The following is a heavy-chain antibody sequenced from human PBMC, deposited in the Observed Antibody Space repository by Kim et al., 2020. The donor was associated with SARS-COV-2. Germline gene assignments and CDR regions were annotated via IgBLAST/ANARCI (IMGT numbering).Heavy chain of an antibody. D-gene: IGHD3-16*01. V-gene: IGHV1-3*01. CDR3: ARDPGGYFGGYWFDP. J-gene: IGHJ5*02. Sequence: KFQGRVPITRDTSASTAYMELSSLRSEDTAVYYCARDPGGYFGGYWFDPWGQGTLVTVSS.